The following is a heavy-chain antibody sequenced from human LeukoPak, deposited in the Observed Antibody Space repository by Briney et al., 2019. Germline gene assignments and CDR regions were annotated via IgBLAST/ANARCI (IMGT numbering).Heavy chain of an antibody. D-gene: IGHD3-10*01. CDR3: AKTPTLVRGVIRY. CDR2: IYSGGST. CDR1: GFTFSSYG. J-gene: IGHJ4*02. V-gene: IGHV3-NL1*01. Sequence: GGSLRLSCAASGFTFSSYGMHWVRQAPGKGLEWVSVIYSGGSTYYADSVKGRFTISRDNSKNTLYLQMNSLRAEDTAVYYCAKTPTLVRGVIRYWGQGTLVTVSS.